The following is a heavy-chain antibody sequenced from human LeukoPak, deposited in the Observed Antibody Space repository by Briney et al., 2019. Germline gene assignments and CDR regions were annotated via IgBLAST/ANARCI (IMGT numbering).Heavy chain of an antibody. Sequence: GGSLRLSCAASGFTFSSYGMHWVRQAPGKGLEWVAVISYDGSNRYYADSVKGRFTISRDNSKNTLYLQMNSLRAEDTAVYYCAKDHYYDSSGLPVAFDIWGQGTMVTVSS. V-gene: IGHV3-30*18. CDR2: ISYDGSNR. CDR3: AKDHYYDSSGLPVAFDI. J-gene: IGHJ3*02. CDR1: GFTFSSYG. D-gene: IGHD3-22*01.